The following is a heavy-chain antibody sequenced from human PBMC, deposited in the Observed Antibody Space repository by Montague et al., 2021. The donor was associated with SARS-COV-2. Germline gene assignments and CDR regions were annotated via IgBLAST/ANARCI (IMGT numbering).Heavy chain of an antibody. CDR3: ARGPKYSSGWTGYYYGLDV. V-gene: IGHV3-33*01. D-gene: IGHD6-19*01. CDR1: GFIFRSYV. CDR2: IWYDESKE. J-gene: IGHJ6*02. Sequence: SPRLSWSASGFIFRSYVMHWVRQAPGKGLEWMAVIWYDESKEYYADSVKGRFIISRDTSKDILFLQMSSLRVEDTAVYYCARGPKYSSGWTGYYYGLDVWGPGTTVTVSS.